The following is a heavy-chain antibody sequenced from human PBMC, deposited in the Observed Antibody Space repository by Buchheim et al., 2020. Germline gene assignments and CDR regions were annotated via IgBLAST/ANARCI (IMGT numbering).Heavy chain of an antibody. CDR1: GFALSNYE. CDR3: ARDLKTFARKAFDP. V-gene: IGHV3-48*03. D-gene: IGHD2/OR15-2a*01. Sequence: EVQLVESGGGLVQPGGSLRLSCAASGFALSNYEMNWVRQAPGKGLEWVSCIRSSGTTIYYADSVKGRFTISRDNAKNSLFLQMNSLRVEDTAVYYCARDLKTFARKAFDPWGQGTL. J-gene: IGHJ5*02. CDR2: IRSSGTTI.